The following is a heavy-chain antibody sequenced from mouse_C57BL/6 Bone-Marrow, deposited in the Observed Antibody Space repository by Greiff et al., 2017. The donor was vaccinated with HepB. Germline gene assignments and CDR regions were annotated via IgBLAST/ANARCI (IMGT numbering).Heavy chain of an antibody. Sequence: QVQLQQPGAELVKPGASVKLSCKASGYTFTSYWMQWVKQRPGQGLEWIGEIDPSDSYTKYNQKFKGKATLTVDTSSSTAYMQLSSLTSEDSAVYDWAIWACDGSSDWYFDVWGTGTTVTVSS. V-gene: IGHV1-50*01. CDR2: IDPSDSYT. J-gene: IGHJ1*03. D-gene: IGHD1-1*01. CDR1: GYTFTSYW. CDR3: AIWACDGSSDWYFDV.